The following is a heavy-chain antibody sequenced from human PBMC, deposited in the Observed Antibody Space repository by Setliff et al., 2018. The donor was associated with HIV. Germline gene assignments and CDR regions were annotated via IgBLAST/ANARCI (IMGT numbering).Heavy chain of an antibody. D-gene: IGHD3-3*01. CDR3: ARAVREKVFRFLEWPAYYDS. Sequence: GESLKISCKDSGYKFTSYWIGWVRQMPGKGLEWMGFINPSDLETRYRPSFQGQVTMSVDKSISTAFLQWSSLAASDTAMYYCARAVREKVFRFLEWPAYYDSWGQGTLVTVSS. CDR1: GYKFTSYW. V-gene: IGHV5-51*01. J-gene: IGHJ4*02. CDR2: INPSDLET.